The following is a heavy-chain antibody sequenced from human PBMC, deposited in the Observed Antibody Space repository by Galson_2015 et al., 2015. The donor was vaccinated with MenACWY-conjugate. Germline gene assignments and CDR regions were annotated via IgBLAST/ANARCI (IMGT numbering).Heavy chain of an antibody. J-gene: IGHJ6*02. V-gene: IGHV5-51*01. CDR1: GYTFTTYW. Sequence: QSGAEVKKPGESLKISCKGSGYTFTTYWIGCVRQLPGKGLEWMGLISPGDSETRYSPAFQGQVTISADKSISTAYVQWDSLQASDTAMYYCARHPPGGRGMDVWGQGTTVTVSS. CDR2: ISPGDSET. D-gene: IGHD1-26*01. CDR3: ARHPPGGRGMDV.